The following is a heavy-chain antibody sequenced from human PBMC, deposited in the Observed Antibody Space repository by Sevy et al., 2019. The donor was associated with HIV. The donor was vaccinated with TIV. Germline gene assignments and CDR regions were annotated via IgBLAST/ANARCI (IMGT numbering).Heavy chain of an antibody. CDR2: ISGSGTRT. V-gene: IGHV3-23*01. Sequence: GGSLRLSCAASGFTFSSYGMHWVRQAPGKGLEWVSGISGSGTRTYYADSVKGRFIISRDNSKDTLYLQMNSLRSEDTAIYYCAKGGGGHYDPDEIGYYFYYYNMDVWGKGTTVTVSS. CDR1: GFTFSSYG. CDR3: AKGGGGHYDPDEIGYYFYYYNMDV. J-gene: IGHJ6*03. D-gene: IGHD3-22*01.